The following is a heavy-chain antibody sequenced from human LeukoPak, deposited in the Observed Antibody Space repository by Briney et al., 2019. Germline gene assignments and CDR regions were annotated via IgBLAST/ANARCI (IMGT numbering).Heavy chain of an antibody. CDR1: GYTLTELS. Sequence: ASVKVSCKVSGYTLTELSMHWVRQAPGKGLEWMGGFDPEDGETIYAQKFQGRVTITADKSTSTAYMELSSLRSEDTAVYYCARERTDYDFWSGYYTSSQAGRWLDPWGQGTLVTVSS. J-gene: IGHJ5*02. V-gene: IGHV1-24*01. CDR3: ARERTDYDFWSGYYTSSQAGRWLDP. D-gene: IGHD3-3*01. CDR2: FDPEDGET.